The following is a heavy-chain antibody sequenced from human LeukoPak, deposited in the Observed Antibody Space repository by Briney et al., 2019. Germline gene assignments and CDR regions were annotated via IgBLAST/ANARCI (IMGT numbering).Heavy chain of an antibody. V-gene: IGHV4-4*02. Sequence: PSGTLSLTCAVSGGSISSSNWWSWVRQPPGKGLEWIGEIYHSGSTNYNPSLKSRVTISVDKSENQFSLKLSSVTAADTAVYYCARDLLEWPDAFDIWGQGTMVTVSS. CDR2: IYHSGST. D-gene: IGHD3-3*01. CDR3: ARDLLEWPDAFDI. J-gene: IGHJ3*02. CDR1: GGSISSSNW.